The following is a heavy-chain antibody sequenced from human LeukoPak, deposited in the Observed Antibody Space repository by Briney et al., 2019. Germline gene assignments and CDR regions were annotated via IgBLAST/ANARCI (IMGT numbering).Heavy chain of an antibody. CDR1: GYTFRSYG. D-gene: IGHD2-2*01. CDR2: IRYDGSNK. CDR3: AKDRGDIVVVPAAMDV. J-gene: IGHJ6*04. V-gene: IGHV3-30*02. Sequence: GGSLRLSCAASGYTFRSYGMHWVRQAPGKGLEWVAFIRYDGSNKYYADSVKGRFTISRDNSKNTLYLQMNSLRAEDTAVYYCAKDRGDIVVVPAAMDVWGKGTTVTVSS.